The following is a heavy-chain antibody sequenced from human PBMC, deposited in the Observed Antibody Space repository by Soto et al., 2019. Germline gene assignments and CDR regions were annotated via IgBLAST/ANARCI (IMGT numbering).Heavy chain of an antibody. CDR3: VAKLEFGKLAVV. D-gene: IGHD1-1*01. Sequence: QVKLVQSGVEVKKPGSSVRVSCKASGDTFKNSVISWVRQAPGQWLEWMGGTIPLFGTTDYAQKFQGRLTIPTDELTTTAYMEVSRLTSGDTAVLYWVAKLEFGKLAVVWGQGVTLIGSS. V-gene: IGHV1-69*01. J-gene: IGHJ6*02. CDR2: TIPLFGTT. CDR1: GDTFKNSV.